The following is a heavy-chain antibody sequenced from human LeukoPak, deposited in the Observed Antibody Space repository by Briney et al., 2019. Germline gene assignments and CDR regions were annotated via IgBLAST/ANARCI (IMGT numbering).Heavy chain of an antibody. CDR3: AGVNTAMEAKDFDY. CDR2: INPNSGGT. Sequence: ASVTVSCKASGYTFTGYYMHWVRQAPGQGLEWMGWINPNSGGTNYAQKFQGRVTMTRDTSISTAYMELSRLTADDTAVYCCAGVNTAMEAKDFDYWGQGILVTVSS. D-gene: IGHD5-18*01. V-gene: IGHV1-2*02. J-gene: IGHJ4*02. CDR1: GYTFTGYY.